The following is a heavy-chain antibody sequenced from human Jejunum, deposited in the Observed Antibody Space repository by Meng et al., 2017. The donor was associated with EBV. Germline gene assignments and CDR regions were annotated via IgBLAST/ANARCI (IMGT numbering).Heavy chain of an antibody. V-gene: IGHV1-3*01. D-gene: IGHD1-14*01. Sequence: QLMQSGPELKRPGSSVKISCKASGYTFTTYAIHWVRQAPGQSLEWMGWINGRNGDTRFSQKFHDRVVITRDTSANTAYMEVSSLTSEDTAVYYCARDTVPGAMTTFDLWGQGTLVTVSS. CDR3: ARDTVPGAMTTFDL. CDR2: INGRNGDT. CDR1: GYTFTTYA. J-gene: IGHJ4*02.